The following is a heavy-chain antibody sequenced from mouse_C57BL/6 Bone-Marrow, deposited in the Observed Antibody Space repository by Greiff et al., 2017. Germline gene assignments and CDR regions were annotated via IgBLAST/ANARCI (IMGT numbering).Heavy chain of an antibody. CDR3: ARGGGLRFDY. D-gene: IGHD2-4*01. CDR1: GYTFTSYW. Sequence: LQQPGAELVMPGASVKLSCKASGYTFTSYWMHWVKQRPGQGLEWIGEIDPSDSYTNYNQKFKGKSTLTVDKSSSTAYMQLSSLTSEDSAVYYCARGGGLRFDYWGQGTTLTVSS. V-gene: IGHV1-69*01. J-gene: IGHJ2*01. CDR2: IDPSDSYT.